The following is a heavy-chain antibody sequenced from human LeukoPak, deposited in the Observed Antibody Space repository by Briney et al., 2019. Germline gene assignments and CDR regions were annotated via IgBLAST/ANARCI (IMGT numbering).Heavy chain of an antibody. CDR3: ARVNGELLYSYYYMDV. CDR1: GFTFSSYA. CDR2: ISYDGSNK. J-gene: IGHJ6*03. V-gene: IGHV3-30*04. Sequence: PGGSLRLSCAASGFTFSSYAMHWVRQAPGKGLEWVAVISYDGSNKYYADSVKGRFTISRDNSKNTLYLQMNSLRAEDTAVYYCARVNGELLYSYYYMDVWGKGTTVTISS. D-gene: IGHD3-10*01.